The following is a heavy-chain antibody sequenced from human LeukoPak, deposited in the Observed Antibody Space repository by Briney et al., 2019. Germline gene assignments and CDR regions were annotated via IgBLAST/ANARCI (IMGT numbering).Heavy chain of an antibody. Sequence: PSETLSLTCTVSGGSISGYYWSWIRQSPGKGLEWIGFIYHSGSTTYSPSLKSRVTISVDTSNSQFSLELSTVTAADTAVYYCERGWDTGYSYYGMDVWGQGTTVTVSS. V-gene: IGHV4-59*01. J-gene: IGHJ6*02. D-gene: IGHD2-21*01. CDR1: GGSISGYY. CDR2: IYHSGST. CDR3: ERGWDTGYSYYGMDV.